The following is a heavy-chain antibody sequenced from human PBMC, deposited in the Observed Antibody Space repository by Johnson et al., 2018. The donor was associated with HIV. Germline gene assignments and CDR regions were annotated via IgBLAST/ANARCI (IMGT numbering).Heavy chain of an antibody. J-gene: IGHJ3*02. D-gene: IGHD4-17*01. CDR2: ISYDGSKK. CDR1: GLIFNTYG. CDR3: ARVTSSVTTARYGAFDI. Sequence: QMQLVESGGGVVQPGRSLRLSCAASGLIFNTYGMHWVRQAPGKGLEWVAVISYDGSKKYYADSVKGRFTISRDNSKNTLYLQMNSLGAEDTAVFYCARVTSSVTTARYGAFDIWGQGTMVTVSS. V-gene: IGHV3-30-3*01.